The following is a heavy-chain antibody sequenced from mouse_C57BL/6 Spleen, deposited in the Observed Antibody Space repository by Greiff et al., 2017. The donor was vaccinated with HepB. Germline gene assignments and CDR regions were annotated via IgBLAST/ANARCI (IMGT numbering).Heavy chain of an antibody. D-gene: IGHD1-1*01. CDR3: AGSLLLVYYYAMDY. Sequence: LQESGPELVKPGASVKISCKASGYTFTDYYINWVKQRPGQGLEWIGWIFPGSGSTYYNEKFKGKATLTVDKSSSTAYMLLSSLTSEDSAVYFCAGSLLLVYYYAMDYWGQGTSVTVSS. CDR1: GYTFTDYY. J-gene: IGHJ4*01. V-gene: IGHV1-75*01. CDR2: IFPGSGST.